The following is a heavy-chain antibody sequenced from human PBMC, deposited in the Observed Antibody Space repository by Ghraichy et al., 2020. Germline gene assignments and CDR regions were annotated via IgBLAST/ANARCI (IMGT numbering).Heavy chain of an antibody. CDR2: IKQDGSDK. Sequence: GSLRLSCAASGFTFSSYWMTWVRQAPGKGLEWVANIKQDGSDKNYVDSVKGRFTISRDNAKNSLYLQMNSLRAEDTAVYYCARAKVHYGQYGNWFDPWRQGTLVTVSS. J-gene: IGHJ5*02. V-gene: IGHV3-7*03. CDR3: ARAKVHYGQYGNWFDP. CDR1: GFTFSSYW. D-gene: IGHD4-17*01.